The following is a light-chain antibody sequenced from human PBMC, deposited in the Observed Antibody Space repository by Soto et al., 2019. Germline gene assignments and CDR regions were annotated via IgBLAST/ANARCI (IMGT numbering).Light chain of an antibody. CDR3: HQYNHWPRTLS. CDR2: GAS. J-gene: IGKJ4*01. CDR1: QSVSRN. Sequence: IVMAEYAASLSLSPGARVTLSCRPSQSVSRNFAWYQQRPGQPPRPLIYGASTRATGIRARFSGSGSGTEFTLTIASLKSEAFAFSYCHQYNHWPRTLSFGGGTKVDIK. V-gene: IGKV3-15*01.